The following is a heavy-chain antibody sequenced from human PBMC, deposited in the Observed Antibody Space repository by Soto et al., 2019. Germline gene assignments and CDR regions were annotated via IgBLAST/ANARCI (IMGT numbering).Heavy chain of an antibody. CDR2: IIPILGIA. CDR3: ARELVSGDYSKYAYFDY. Sequence: QVQLVQSGAEVKKPGSSVKVSCQASGGTFSSYTISWVRQAPGQGLEWMGRIIPILGIANYAQKFQGRVTITADKSTSTADMELSSVSSEDTAVYYGARELVSGDYSKYAYFDYWGQGTLVTVSS. D-gene: IGHD4-4*01. CDR1: GGTFSSYT. J-gene: IGHJ4*02. V-gene: IGHV1-69*08.